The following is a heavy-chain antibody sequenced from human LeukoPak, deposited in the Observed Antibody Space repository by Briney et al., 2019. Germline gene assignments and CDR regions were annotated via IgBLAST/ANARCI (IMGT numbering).Heavy chain of an antibody. J-gene: IGHJ4*02. CDR3: ARVVPAAMLDY. CDR1: GGSISSGGYY. CDR2: IYYSGST. D-gene: IGHD2-2*01. V-gene: IGHV4-31*03. Sequence: SETLSLTCTVSGGSISSGGYYWSWIRQHPGKSLEWIGYIYYSGSTYYNPSLKSRVTISVDTSKNQFSLKLSFVTAADTAVYYCARVVPAAMLDYWGQGTLVTVSS.